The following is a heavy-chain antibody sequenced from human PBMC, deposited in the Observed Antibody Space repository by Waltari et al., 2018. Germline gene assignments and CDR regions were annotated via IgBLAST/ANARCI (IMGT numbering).Heavy chain of an antibody. Sequence: EVQLVESGGGLIQPGGSLRLSCAASGFTVSGHYMSWVRQAPGKGLEWVSVINSGGDTHYTDSLKGRFTISRDNSKNTMYLQMNTLRAEDTALYYCTRDVTGYYYFDLWGRGTLVTVSS. CDR2: INSGGDT. J-gene: IGHJ2*01. CDR1: GFTVSGHY. CDR3: TRDVTGYYYFDL. V-gene: IGHV3-53*01.